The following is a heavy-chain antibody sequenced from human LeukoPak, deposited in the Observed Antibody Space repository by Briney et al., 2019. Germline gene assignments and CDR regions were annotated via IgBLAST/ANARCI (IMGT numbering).Heavy chain of an antibody. D-gene: IGHD2-21*02. CDR2: IDSDGKST. CDR1: GFTFSSYS. Sequence: GGSLRLSCAASGFTFSSYSMNWVRQAPGKGLEWVSRIDSDGKSTNYADSVKGRFTISRDNAKNTLYLQMNSLRVEDTAVYYCVRDKEVVTGIGWFDPWGQGTLVTVSS. CDR3: VRDKEVVTGIGWFDP. J-gene: IGHJ5*02. V-gene: IGHV3-74*01.